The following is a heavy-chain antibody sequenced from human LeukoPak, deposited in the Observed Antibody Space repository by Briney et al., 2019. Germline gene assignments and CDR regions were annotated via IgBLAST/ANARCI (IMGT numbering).Heavy chain of an antibody. D-gene: IGHD4-11*01. CDR1: GYSFTSYW. CDR2: IYPGDSDT. CDR3: ARQFLSTVTGVSNWFDP. V-gene: IGHV5-51*01. Sequence: KRGESLKISCKGSGYSFTSYWIGWVRQMPGKGLEWMGIIYPGDSDTRYSPSFQGQVTISADKSISTAYLQWSSLKASDTAMYYCARQFLSTVTGVSNWFDPWGQGTLVTVSS. J-gene: IGHJ5*02.